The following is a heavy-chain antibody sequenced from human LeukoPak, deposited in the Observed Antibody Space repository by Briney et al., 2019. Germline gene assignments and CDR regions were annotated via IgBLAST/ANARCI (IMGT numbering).Heavy chain of an antibody. Sequence: PGGSLRLSCAAWGFSFSSYEMNWVCQTPGKGLEWLSYVSGSGSTIYYADSVKGRFTISRDNAKNSLYLQTNSLRAEDTAVYYCAIYLDYDSSGYPFDYWGQGTLVTVSS. D-gene: IGHD3-22*01. CDR1: GFSFSSYE. V-gene: IGHV3-48*03. CDR3: AIYLDYDSSGYPFDY. J-gene: IGHJ4*02. CDR2: VSGSGSTI.